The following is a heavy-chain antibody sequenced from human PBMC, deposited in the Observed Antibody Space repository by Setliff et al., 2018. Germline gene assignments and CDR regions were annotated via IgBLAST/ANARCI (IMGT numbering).Heavy chain of an antibody. Sequence: SLRLSCAASGFTFSGADIHWVRQATGKGLEWVGHISSKADKYATDYGASANGRFIISRDDSEKTAYLQMSSLKVDDTAMYYCILPCTSGWHNWLDPWGQGTLVTVSS. CDR2: ISSKADKYAT. D-gene: IGHD6-19*01. V-gene: IGHV3-73*01. CDR3: ILPCTSGWHNWLDP. CDR1: GFTFSGAD. J-gene: IGHJ5*02.